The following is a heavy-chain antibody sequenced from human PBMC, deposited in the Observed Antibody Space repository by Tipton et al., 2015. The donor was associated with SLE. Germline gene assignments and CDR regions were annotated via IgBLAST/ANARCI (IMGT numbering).Heavy chain of an antibody. V-gene: IGHV4-39*07. CDR3: ARVGCSGGSCYVDY. CDR1: GGSISSSSYY. D-gene: IGHD2-15*01. J-gene: IGHJ4*02. Sequence: TLSLTCTVSGGSISSSSYYWGWIRQPPGKGLEWIGSIYCSGSTYYNPSLKSRVTISVDTSKNQFSLKLSSVTAADTAVYYCARVGCSGGSCYVDYWGQGTLVTVSS. CDR2: IYCSGST.